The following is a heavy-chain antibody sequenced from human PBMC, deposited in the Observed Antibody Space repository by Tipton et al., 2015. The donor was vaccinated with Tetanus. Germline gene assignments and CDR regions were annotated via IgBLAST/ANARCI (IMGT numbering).Heavy chain of an antibody. V-gene: IGHV4-34*01. CDR3: ARAIGSSSSYYYYGMDA. D-gene: IGHD6-6*01. J-gene: IGHJ6*02. CDR2: INHSGST. CDR1: GGSFSGYY. Sequence: TLSLTCAVYGGSFSGYYWSWIRQPPGKGLEWIGEINHSGSTNYNPSLKSRVTISVDTSKNQFSLKLSSVTAADTAVYYCARAIGSSSSYYYYGMDAWGQGTTVTVSS.